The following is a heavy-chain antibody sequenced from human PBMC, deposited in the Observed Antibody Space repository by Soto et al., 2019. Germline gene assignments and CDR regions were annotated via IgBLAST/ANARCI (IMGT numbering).Heavy chain of an antibody. Sequence: QMQLQASGPGLVKPSETLSLTCNVSGASVSHGYWSWIRQPPGKGLEWIGFMYFGGSFNYNPSLPSRATISLETSKNQFPMKLTSVTASDTAVYSCARSYYDSTGFAVDPWGQGTLVTVSS. CDR2: MYFGGSF. CDR3: ARSYYDSTGFAVDP. D-gene: IGHD3-22*01. J-gene: IGHJ5*02. V-gene: IGHV4-59*02. CDR1: GASVSHGY.